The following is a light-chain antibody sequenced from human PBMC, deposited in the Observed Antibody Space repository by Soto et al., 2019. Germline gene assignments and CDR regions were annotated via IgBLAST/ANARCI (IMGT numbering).Light chain of an antibody. CDR1: QSLLHSNGYNY. CDR2: VGS. Sequence: DIVMTPSPLYLPVTPGEPASISCRSSQSLLHSNGYNYLDWYLQKPGQSPQILIYVGSNRASGVPVRFSRNESGTDFTLKISRVEAEDVGVYYCMLTLQTPPSTVGPVTKVYIK. CDR3: MLTLQTPPST. V-gene: IGKV2-28*01. J-gene: IGKJ3*01.